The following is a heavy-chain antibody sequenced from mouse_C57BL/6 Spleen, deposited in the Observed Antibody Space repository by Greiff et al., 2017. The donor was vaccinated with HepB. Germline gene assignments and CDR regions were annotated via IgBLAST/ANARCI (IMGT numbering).Heavy chain of an antibody. V-gene: IGHV5-15*01. J-gene: IGHJ1*03. CDR2: ISNLAYSI. CDR1: GFTFSDYG. Sequence: EVKLMESGGGLVQPGGSLKLSCAASGFTFSDYGMAWVRQAPRKGPEWVAFISNLAYSIYYADTVTGRFTISRENAKNTLYLEMSSLRSEDTAMYYCARSEGYFDVWGTGTTVTVSS. CDR3: ARSEGYFDV.